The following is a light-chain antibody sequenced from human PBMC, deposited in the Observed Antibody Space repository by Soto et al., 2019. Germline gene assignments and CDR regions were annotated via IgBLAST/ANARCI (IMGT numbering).Light chain of an antibody. CDR2: GAS. J-gene: IGKJ5*01. CDR1: QSVSSK. Sequence: SPATLSVSPGERATLSCRASQSVSSKLAWYQQKPGQAPRLLIYGASTRATGIPARFSGSGSGTEFTLTISGPQSEDFAVYYCQQYNNWPPITFGQGTRLEIK. CDR3: QQYNNWPPIT. V-gene: IGKV3-15*01.